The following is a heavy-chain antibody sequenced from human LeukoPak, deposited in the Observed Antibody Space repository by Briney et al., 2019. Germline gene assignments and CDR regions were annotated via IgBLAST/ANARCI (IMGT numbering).Heavy chain of an antibody. CDR1: GFTVSSNY. J-gene: IGHJ4*02. Sequence: PGGSLRLSCAASGFTVSSNYMSWVRQAPGKGLEWVSVIYSGGSTYYADSVKGRFTISRDNSKNTLYLQMNSLRAEDTAVYYCATGSRYYDFWSGYYSGGTFDYWGQGTLVTVSS. V-gene: IGHV3-53*01. D-gene: IGHD3-3*01. CDR2: IYSGGST. CDR3: ATGSRYYDFWSGYYSGGTFDY.